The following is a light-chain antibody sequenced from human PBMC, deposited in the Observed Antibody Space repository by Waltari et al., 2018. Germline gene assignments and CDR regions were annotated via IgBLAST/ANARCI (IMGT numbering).Light chain of an antibody. J-gene: IGKJ3*01. V-gene: IGKV1-9*01. Sequence: IQLTQSPSSLSASVGDRVTITCRASQGLSCYLAWYQQKPGKAPELLIYAASTLQSGVPSRFSGSGSGTDFTLTISSLQPDDFATYYCQQLNSYPLSFGPGTKVDVK. CDR3: QQLNSYPLS. CDR2: AAS. CDR1: QGLSCY.